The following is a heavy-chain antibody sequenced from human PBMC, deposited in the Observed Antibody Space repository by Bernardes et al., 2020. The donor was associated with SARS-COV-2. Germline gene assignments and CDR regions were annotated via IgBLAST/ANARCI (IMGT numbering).Heavy chain of an antibody. CDR1: GFIFDDYA. CDR3: ASQALYYYGMDV. Sequence: SLRLSCAASGFIFDDYAMHWVRQAPGKGLEWVSGISWNSGSIGYADSVKGRFTISRDNAKNSLYLQMNSLRAEDTALYYCASQALYYYGMDVWGQGTTVTVSS. J-gene: IGHJ6*02. CDR2: ISWNSGSI. V-gene: IGHV3-9*01.